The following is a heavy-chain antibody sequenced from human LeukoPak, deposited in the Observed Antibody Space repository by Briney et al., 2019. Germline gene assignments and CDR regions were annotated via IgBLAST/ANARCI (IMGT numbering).Heavy chain of an antibody. CDR1: GFTFSSYG. V-gene: IGHV3-30*18. CDR3: AKARMRYSYDYYFDY. Sequence: GGSLRLSCAASGFTFSSYGMHWDRQAPGKGLEWVAVISYDGSNKYYADSVKGRFTISRDNSKNTLYLQMNSLRAEDTAVYYCAKARMRYSYDYYFDYWGQGTLVTVSS. J-gene: IGHJ4*02. D-gene: IGHD5-18*01. CDR2: ISYDGSNK.